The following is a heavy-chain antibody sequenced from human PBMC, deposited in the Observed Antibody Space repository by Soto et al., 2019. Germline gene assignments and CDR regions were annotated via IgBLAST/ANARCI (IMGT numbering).Heavy chain of an antibody. CDR1: GYTFTSYA. D-gene: IGHD2-8*02. J-gene: IGHJ6*02. CDR2: INAGNGNT. Sequence: VKVSCKASGYTFTSYAMHWVRQAPGQRLEWMGWINAGNGNTKYSQKFQGRVTITRDTSASTAYMELSSLRSEDTAVYYCARTFVLDYYYGMDVWGQGTTVTVSS. V-gene: IGHV1-3*01. CDR3: ARTFVLDYYYGMDV.